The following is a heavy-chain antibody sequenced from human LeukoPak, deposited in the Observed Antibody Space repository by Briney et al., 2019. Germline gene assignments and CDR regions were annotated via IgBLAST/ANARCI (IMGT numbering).Heavy chain of an antibody. CDR2: IKQDGSEK. D-gene: IGHD1-1*01. J-gene: IGHJ3*02. CDR1: ELTFSSYW. V-gene: IGHV3-7*01. CDR3: AREGGNAFDI. Sequence: GGSLRLSGQALELTFSSYWMTWVGQPQGKGREWVANIKQDGSEKYYVDSVKGRFTISRDNAKNSLYLQMNSLRAEDTAVYYCAREGGNAFDIWGQGTMVTVSS.